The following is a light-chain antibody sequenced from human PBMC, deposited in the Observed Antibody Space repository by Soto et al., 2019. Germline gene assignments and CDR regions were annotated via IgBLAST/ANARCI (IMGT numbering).Light chain of an antibody. CDR1: SSNIGSNF. CDR3: VAWDASLSGWV. Sequence: QSVLTQPPSASGTPGQRVTISCSGSSSNIGSNFVYWYQQLPGTAPKLLMYKNNQRPSGVPDRFSGSKSGTSASLAISGLRSEDEADYYCVAWDASLSGWVFGGGTKLTV. CDR2: KNN. V-gene: IGLV1-47*01. J-gene: IGLJ3*02.